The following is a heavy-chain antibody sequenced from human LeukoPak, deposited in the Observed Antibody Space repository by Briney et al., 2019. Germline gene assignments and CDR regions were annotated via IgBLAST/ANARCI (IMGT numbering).Heavy chain of an antibody. D-gene: IGHD6-19*01. CDR3: ARGGSSGWYAAFDY. CDR1: GYTFTGYY. J-gene: IGHJ4*02. Sequence: PGPSAKLSCKASGYTFTGYYMHWVRPAPGQGLEWMGRINLNSGGTNYAHKYQGRVTMTRETSISTAYMELSRLRSDETAVYYCARGGSSGWYAAFDYWGQGTLVTVSS. V-gene: IGHV1-2*06. CDR2: INLNSGGT.